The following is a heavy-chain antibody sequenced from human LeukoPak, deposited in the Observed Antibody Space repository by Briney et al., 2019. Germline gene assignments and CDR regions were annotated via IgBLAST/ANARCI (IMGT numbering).Heavy chain of an antibody. CDR3: ARGSDTAMVMGYYHYYMDV. CDR2: IIPIFGTA. Sequence: SVKVSCKASGGTFSSYAISWVRQAPGQGLEWMGGIIPIFGTANYAQKFQGRVTITADESTSTAYMALSSLRSEDTAVYYCARGSDTAMVMGYYHYYMDVWGKGTTVTVSS. D-gene: IGHD5-18*01. CDR1: GGTFSSYA. V-gene: IGHV1-69*01. J-gene: IGHJ6*03.